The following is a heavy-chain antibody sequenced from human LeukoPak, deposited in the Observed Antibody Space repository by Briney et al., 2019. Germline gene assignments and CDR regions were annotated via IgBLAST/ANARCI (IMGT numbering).Heavy chain of an antibody. J-gene: IGHJ4*02. D-gene: IGHD2-2*01. Sequence: SQTLSLTCTVSGGSISSGDYYWSWICQPPGKGLEWIGYIYYSGSTYYNPSLKSRVTISVDTSKNQFSLKLSSVTAADTAVYYCARGNIVVVPAATRPGYFDYWGQGTLVTVSS. V-gene: IGHV4-30-4*01. CDR2: IYYSGST. CDR3: ARGNIVVVPAATRPGYFDY. CDR1: GGSISSGDYY.